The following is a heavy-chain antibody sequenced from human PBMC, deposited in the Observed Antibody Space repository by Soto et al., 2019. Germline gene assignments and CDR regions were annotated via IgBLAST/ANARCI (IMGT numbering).Heavy chain of an antibody. J-gene: IGHJ4*02. CDR3: ATEKATRGYSFLVDY. CDR1: GVTFSSDG. V-gene: IGHV3-30*03. Sequence: QVQLVESGGGVVQPGRTLRLSCAASGVTFSSDGMHWVRQAPGTGLEWVAVISYDGTNKSYADSVKGRFTISRDDSKNTLYLQMNSLTPEDTAVYYCATEKATRGYSFLVDYWGQGTLVTVSS. D-gene: IGHD5-18*01. CDR2: ISYDGTNK.